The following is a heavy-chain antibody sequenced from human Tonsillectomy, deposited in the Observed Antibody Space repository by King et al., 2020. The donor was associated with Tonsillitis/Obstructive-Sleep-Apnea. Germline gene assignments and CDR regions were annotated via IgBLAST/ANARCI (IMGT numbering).Heavy chain of an antibody. CDR3: ARDPLGDGYNPTNY. V-gene: IGHV3-21*01. D-gene: IGHD5-24*01. CDR2: ISSSSSYI. CDR1: GFTFSSYS. J-gene: IGHJ4*02. Sequence: VQLVESGGGLVKPGGSLRLSCAASGFTFSSYSINWVRQAPGKGLEWVSSISSSSSYIYYADSVKGRFTISRDNAKNSLYLQMNSLRAEDTAVYYCARDPLGDGYNPTNYWGQGTLVTVSS.